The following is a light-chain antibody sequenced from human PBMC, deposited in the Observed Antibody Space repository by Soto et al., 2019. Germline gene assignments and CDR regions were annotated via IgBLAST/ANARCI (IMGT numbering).Light chain of an antibody. CDR2: DVS. CDR3: SSYTSSSIHVL. Sequence: QSALTQPASVSGSPGQSITISCTGTSSDVGGYNYVSWYQHHPGRAPKLMIYDVSNRPSGVSDRFSGSKSGNTASLTISGLQAEDEADYSCSSYTSSSIHVLFGGGTKLTVL. J-gene: IGLJ2*01. CDR1: SSDVGGYNY. V-gene: IGLV2-14*03.